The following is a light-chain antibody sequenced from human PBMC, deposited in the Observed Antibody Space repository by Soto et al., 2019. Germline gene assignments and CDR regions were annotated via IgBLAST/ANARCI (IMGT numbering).Light chain of an antibody. CDR1: SSNIGAGYD. CDR3: QSYDSSLSGSVV. V-gene: IGLV1-40*01. Sequence: QAVVTQPPSVSGAPGQRVTISCTGSSSNIGAGYDVHWYQHLPGTAPKLLIYGNSIRPSGVPDRFSGSRSGTSASLAITGLQAEDEAHYYCQSYDSSLSGSVVFGGGTKLTVL. J-gene: IGLJ2*01. CDR2: GNS.